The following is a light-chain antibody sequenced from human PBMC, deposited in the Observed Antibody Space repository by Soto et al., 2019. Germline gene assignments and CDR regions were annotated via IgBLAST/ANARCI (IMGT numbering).Light chain of an antibody. CDR3: SSYTDSSTL. V-gene: IGLV2-14*03. CDR1: SSDIGGYNF. Sequence: QSALTQPASVSGSPGQSITISCTETSSDIGGYNFVSWYQQHPGKAPKLIIYEVSNRPSGASNRFSGSKSGNTASLTISGLQAEDEADYYCSSYTDSSTLFGGGTKLTVL. J-gene: IGLJ3*02. CDR2: EVS.